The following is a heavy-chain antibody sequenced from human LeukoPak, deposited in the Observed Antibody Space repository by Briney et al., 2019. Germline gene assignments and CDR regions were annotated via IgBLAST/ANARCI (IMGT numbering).Heavy chain of an antibody. CDR2: IYYSGST. CDR1: GGSISSSSYY. Sequence: SETLSLTCTVSGGSISSSSYYWGWIRQPPGKGLEWIGSIYYSGSTYYNPSLKSRVTISVDTSKNQFSLKLSSVTAADTAEYYCAGTTDYSSFLAYWGQGTLVTVSS. CDR3: AGTTDYSSFLAY. D-gene: IGHD4-11*01. J-gene: IGHJ4*02. V-gene: IGHV4-39*01.